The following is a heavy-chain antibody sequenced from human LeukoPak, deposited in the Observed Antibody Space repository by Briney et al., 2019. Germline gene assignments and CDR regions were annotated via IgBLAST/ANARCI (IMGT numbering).Heavy chain of an antibody. Sequence: SQTLSLTCAISGDSVSSNSAAWNWIRQSPSRGLEWLGRTYYRSKWYNDYAVSVKSRITINSDTSKNQFSLHLNSVTPEDTAVYCCTRVEVARGDAFDIWGQGTMVTVSS. J-gene: IGHJ3*02. V-gene: IGHV6-1*01. CDR3: TRVEVARGDAFDI. CDR2: TYYRSKWYN. CDR1: GDSVSSNSAA. D-gene: IGHD5-12*01.